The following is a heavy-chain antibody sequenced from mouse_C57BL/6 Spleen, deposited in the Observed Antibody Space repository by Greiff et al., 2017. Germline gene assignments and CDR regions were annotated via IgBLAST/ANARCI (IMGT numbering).Heavy chain of an antibody. D-gene: IGHD2-4*01. V-gene: IGHV1-81*01. CDR3: ARTGTYYDYDGDY. CDR2: IYPRSGNT. Sequence: LVESGAELARPGASVKLSCKASGYTFTSYGISWVKQRTGQGLEWIGEIYPRSGNTYYTEKFKGKATLTADKSSSTAYMELRSLTSEDSAVYFCARTGTYYDYDGDYWGQGTTLTVSS. CDR1: GYTFTSYG. J-gene: IGHJ2*01.